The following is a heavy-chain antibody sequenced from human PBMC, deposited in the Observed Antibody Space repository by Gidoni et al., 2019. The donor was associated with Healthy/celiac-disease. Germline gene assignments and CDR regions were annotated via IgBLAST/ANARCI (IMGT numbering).Heavy chain of an antibody. J-gene: IGHJ3*02. D-gene: IGHD3-10*01. Sequence: QVQLQESGPGLVKPSQTLSLPCTVSGGSISSGGYYGSWIRQQPGTGLEWIGYIYYSGSTYYNPSLKSRVTISVDTSKNQFSLKLSSVTAADTAVYYCARWFGELFAQKTHAFDIWGQGTMVTVSS. V-gene: IGHV4-31*03. CDR3: ARWFGELFAQKTHAFDI. CDR1: GGSISSGGYY. CDR2: IYYSGST.